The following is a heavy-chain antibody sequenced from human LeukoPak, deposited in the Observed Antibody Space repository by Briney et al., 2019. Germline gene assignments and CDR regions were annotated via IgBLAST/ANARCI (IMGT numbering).Heavy chain of an antibody. CDR2: INSAGSST. D-gene: IGHD2-21*01. CDR3: ARDGVEFYNWFDP. Sequence: GGSLRLSCAASGFSFSNYWMHWVRQAPGKGLVWVSRINSAGSSTTYADSVKGRFTISRDNAKNTLYLQMNSLRAEDTAVYYCARDGVEFYNWFDPWGQGTLVTVSS. V-gene: IGHV3-74*01. J-gene: IGHJ5*02. CDR1: GFSFSNYW.